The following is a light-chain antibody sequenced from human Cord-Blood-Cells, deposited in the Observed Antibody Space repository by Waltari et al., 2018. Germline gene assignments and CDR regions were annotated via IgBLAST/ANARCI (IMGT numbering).Light chain of an antibody. CDR1: SNDVGSYNL. CDR2: EGS. Sequence: QSVLTQPASVFGSPGQSITLSCTRTSNDVGSYNLVSWYQQHPGKAPKLMIYEGSKRPSGVSNRFSGSKSGNTASLTISGLQAEDEADYYCCSYAGSYVFGTGTKVTVL. V-gene: IGLV2-23*01. CDR3: CSYAGSYV. J-gene: IGLJ1*01.